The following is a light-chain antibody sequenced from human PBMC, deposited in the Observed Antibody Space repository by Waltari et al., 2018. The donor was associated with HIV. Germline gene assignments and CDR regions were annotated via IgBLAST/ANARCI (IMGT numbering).Light chain of an antibody. J-gene: IGLJ2*01. CDR1: ALPKPS. V-gene: IGLV3-25*03. Sequence: YELTQAPSVSVSPGQTARITCSGDALPKPSAYWYQLKPGQAPMLVIYNDIERPSGIPERVPGASSGTTVTLTISGVQAEDEADYYCQSADSSGTVVFGGGTKLTVL. CDR3: QSADSSGTVV. CDR2: NDI.